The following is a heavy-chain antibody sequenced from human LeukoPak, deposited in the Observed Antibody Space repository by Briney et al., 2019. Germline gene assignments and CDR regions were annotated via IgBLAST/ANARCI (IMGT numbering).Heavy chain of an antibody. J-gene: IGHJ4*02. CDR1: GFTFSNYA. CDR3: ARGLFRFCSSGSCLSPFDC. V-gene: IGHV3-30*04. D-gene: IGHD2-15*01. Sequence: GGSLRLSCAASGFTFSNYAMHWVRQAPGKGLEWVAVISYDGSNKNYGDSVKGRFTISRDNSKKTLYLQMNSLKTEDTAVYYCARGLFRFCSSGSCLSPFDCWGQGTLVTVSS. CDR2: ISYDGSNK.